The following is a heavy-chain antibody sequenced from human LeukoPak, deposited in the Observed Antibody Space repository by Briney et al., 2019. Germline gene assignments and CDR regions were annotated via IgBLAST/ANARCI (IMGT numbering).Heavy chain of an antibody. CDR3: ARARPYQLPGD. D-gene: IGHD2-2*01. CDR1: GYTFTNYG. Sequence: ASVTVSCKASGYTFTNYGIRWVRQAPGQGLEWMGWISAYNGNTNYAQKLQGRVTMTTDTSTSTAYMELRSLRSDDTAVYDCARARPYQLPGDWGQGTLVTVSS. V-gene: IGHV1-18*04. CDR2: ISAYNGNT. J-gene: IGHJ4*02.